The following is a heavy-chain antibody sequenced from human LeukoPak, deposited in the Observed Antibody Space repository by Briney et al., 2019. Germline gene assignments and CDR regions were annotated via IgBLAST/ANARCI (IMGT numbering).Heavy chain of an antibody. V-gene: IGHV3-7*01. Sequence: GGSLRLSCAASGFTFSNYWMSWVRQAPGKGLEWEANIKQDGSEKCYVDSLKGRFTISRDNAKNSLYLQMNSLRAEDTAVYYCARDRWELLSNSYHYCGLDVWGQGTTVTVSS. CDR3: ARDRWELLSNSYHYCGLDV. D-gene: IGHD2-15*01. CDR2: IKQDGSEK. CDR1: GFTFSNYW. J-gene: IGHJ6*02.